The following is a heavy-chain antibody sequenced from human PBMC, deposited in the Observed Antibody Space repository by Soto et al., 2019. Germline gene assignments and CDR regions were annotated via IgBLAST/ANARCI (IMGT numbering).Heavy chain of an antibody. J-gene: IGHJ4*02. CDR1: GGSISSSSYY. Sequence: RSLTCTVSGGSISSSSYYWGWIRQPPGRGLEWIGSIYYSGSTYYNPSLKSRVTISVDTSKNQFSLKLSSVTAADTAVYYCARHGREYSSSDFDYWGQGTLVTVSS. V-gene: IGHV4-39*01. CDR3: ARHGREYSSSDFDY. CDR2: IYYSGST. D-gene: IGHD6-6*01.